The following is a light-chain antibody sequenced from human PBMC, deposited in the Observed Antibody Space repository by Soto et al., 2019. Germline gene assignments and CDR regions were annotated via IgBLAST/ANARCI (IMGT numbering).Light chain of an antibody. CDR2: DVS. J-gene: IGKJ1*01. CDR3: QQYGSSPT. CDR1: QSVSRNY. Sequence: ETVLTQSPGTLSLSPGERATLSCRSSQSVSRNYLAWYQQKPGQAPRLIIYDVSSRATGIPDRFSGSGSGTEFTLTISRLEPEDFAMYYGQQYGSSPTFGQGTKVEVK. V-gene: IGKV3-20*01.